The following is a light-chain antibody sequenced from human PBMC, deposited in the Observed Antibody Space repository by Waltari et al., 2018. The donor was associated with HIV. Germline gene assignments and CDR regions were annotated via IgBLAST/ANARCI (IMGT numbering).Light chain of an antibody. CDR2: SNN. CDR1: SSNIGSNA. J-gene: IGLJ1*01. V-gene: IGLV1-44*01. Sequence: QSVLTQPPSASGTPGQRVSISSPGSSSNIGSNAANWYQQLPGTAPKLLIYSNNQRPSGVPDRFSGSKSGTSASLAISGLQSEDEADYYCAAWDDSLNGYYVFGTGTKVTVL. CDR3: AAWDDSLNGYYV.